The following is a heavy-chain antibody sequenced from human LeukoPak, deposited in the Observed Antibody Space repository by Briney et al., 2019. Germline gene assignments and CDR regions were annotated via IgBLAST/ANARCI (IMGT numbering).Heavy chain of an antibody. J-gene: IGHJ5*02. Sequence: GGSLRLSCAASGFTFSSYAMSWVRQAPGKGLEWVAFLWFDGTNEHYADSLRGRFTISRDNSKNMLYLQMNGLRAEDTAVYYCARDRDYTGGSYHFDPWGQGTLVTVSS. CDR3: ARDRDYTGGSYHFDP. CDR1: GFTFSSYA. V-gene: IGHV3-33*08. CDR2: LWFDGTNE. D-gene: IGHD4-11*01.